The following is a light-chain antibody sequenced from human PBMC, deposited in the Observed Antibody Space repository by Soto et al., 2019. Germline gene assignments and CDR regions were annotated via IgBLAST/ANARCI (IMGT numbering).Light chain of an antibody. CDR2: DAS. J-gene: IGKJ1*01. CDR1: QSISSW. Sequence: DLQMTQSPSTLAASVGDRVTITCRASQSISSWLAWYQQKPGKAPKLLIYDASSLESGVPSRFSGSGSGTEFTLTISSLQPDDFATYYCQQYNSYSPTFGPGTKWIS. CDR3: QQYNSYSPT. V-gene: IGKV1-5*01.